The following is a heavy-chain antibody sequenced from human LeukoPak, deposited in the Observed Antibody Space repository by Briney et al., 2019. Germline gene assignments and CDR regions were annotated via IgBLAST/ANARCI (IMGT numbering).Heavy chain of an antibody. V-gene: IGHV1-2*02. D-gene: IGHD2-2*01. CDR3: ARGWYQLLSSFYFDY. J-gene: IGHJ4*02. Sequence: GASVKASCKASGYTFTGYYMHWVRQAPGQGLEWMGWINPNSGGTNYAQKFQGRVTMTRDTSISTAYMELSRLRSDDTAVYYCARGWYQLLSSFYFDYWGQGTLVTVSS. CDR1: GYTFTGYY. CDR2: INPNSGGT.